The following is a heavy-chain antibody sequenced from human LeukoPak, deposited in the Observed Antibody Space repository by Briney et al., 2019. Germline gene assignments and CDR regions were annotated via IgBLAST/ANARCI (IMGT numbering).Heavy chain of an antibody. V-gene: IGHV1-18*01. J-gene: IGHJ6*02. D-gene: IGHD3-22*01. CDR2: ISAYNGNT. Sequence: ASVTVSCKASGYTFTSYGISWVRQAPGQGLEWMGWISAYNGNTNYAQKLQGRVTMTTDTSTSTAYMELRSLRSDDTAVYYCARDYYDSSGYYLSNYYYGMDVWGQGTTVTVSS. CDR1: GYTFTSYG. CDR3: ARDYYDSSGYYLSNYYYGMDV.